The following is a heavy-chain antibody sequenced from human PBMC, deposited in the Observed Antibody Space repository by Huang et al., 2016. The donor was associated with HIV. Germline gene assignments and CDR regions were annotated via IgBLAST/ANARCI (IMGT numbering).Heavy chain of an antibody. Sequence: QVQLQQWGAELLKPSETLSLTCAVSGGSFGGHYWTWIRQPPGRGLEWIGEISDSGSTTYNPALKSRVTISGDTSQSQFSLKLNSVTAADTAIYYCARMFKYDSGGYWGNDAFDIWGQGTMVTVSS. CDR1: GGSFGGHY. CDR2: ISDSGST. D-gene: IGHD3-22*01. J-gene: IGHJ3*02. V-gene: IGHV4-34*02. CDR3: ARMFKYDSGGYWGNDAFDI.